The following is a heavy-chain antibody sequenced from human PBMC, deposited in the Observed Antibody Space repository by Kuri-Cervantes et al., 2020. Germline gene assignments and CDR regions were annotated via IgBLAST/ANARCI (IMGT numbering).Heavy chain of an antibody. V-gene: IGHV3-30-3*01. CDR2: ISYDGSNK. D-gene: IGHD3-3*01. CDR3: ARIWGDFWSGYYMYYYYGMDV. CDR1: GFTFSSYA. Sequence: GESLKISCAASGFTFSSYAMHWVRQAPGKGLEWVAVISYDGSNKYYADSVKGRFTISRDNSKNTLYLQMNSLRAEDTAVYYCARIWGDFWSGYYMYYYYGMDVWGQGTAVTVSS. J-gene: IGHJ6*02.